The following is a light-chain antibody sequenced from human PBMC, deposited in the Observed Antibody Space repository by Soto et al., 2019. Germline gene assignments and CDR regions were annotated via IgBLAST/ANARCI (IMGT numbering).Light chain of an antibody. Sequence: DIQMTQSPSTLSASAGDTVTITCRASQSISTWLAWYQQKPGKAPKLLIFDASSLQSGVPSRFSGSGSGTEFTLTISSLQPDDFATYYCQQYDSYSWTFGQGXXVEIK. CDR2: DAS. V-gene: IGKV1-5*01. J-gene: IGKJ1*01. CDR3: QQYDSYSWT. CDR1: QSISTW.